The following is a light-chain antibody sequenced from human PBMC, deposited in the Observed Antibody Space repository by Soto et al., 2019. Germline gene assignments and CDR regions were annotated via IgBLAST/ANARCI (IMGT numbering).Light chain of an antibody. CDR3: NSFTTTNTYV. V-gene: IGLV2-14*03. CDR2: DVS. CDR1: SSDVGGFDH. Sequence: QSVLTQPASVSGSPGQSITISCTGASSDVGGFDHVSWYQQHPGKVPRLLIYDVSSRPSGVSDRFSGSKSGNTASLTISGLQAEDESDYYCNSFTTTNTYVFGTGTKLTGL. J-gene: IGLJ1*01.